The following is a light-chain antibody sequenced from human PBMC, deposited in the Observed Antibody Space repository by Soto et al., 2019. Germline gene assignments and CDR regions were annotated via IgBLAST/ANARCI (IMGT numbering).Light chain of an antibody. J-gene: IGKJ3*01. CDR1: QSISIY. Sequence: DIQMTQSPSSLSASVGDRVTITCRASQSISIYLNWYHQKPGKAPTLLIYAASSLQSGVPSRFSADGSGTDLTLTISSLQTEDFATYDRQQSSSTPPFTFGPGNKVDIK. V-gene: IGKV1-39*01. CDR2: AAS. CDR3: QQSSSTPPFT.